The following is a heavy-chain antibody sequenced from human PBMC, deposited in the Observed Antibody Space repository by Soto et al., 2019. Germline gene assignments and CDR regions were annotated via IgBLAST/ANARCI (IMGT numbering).Heavy chain of an antibody. V-gene: IGHV3-53*01. Sequence: GGSLRLSCAASGFTVSSNYMNWVRQAPGKGLEWVSIIYSGGSTYYADSVKGRFTISRDNSKNTVYLQMNSLRAGDTAVYYCARALVGGTRGFDYWGQGTLVTVSS. D-gene: IGHD1-26*01. CDR1: GFTVSSNY. J-gene: IGHJ4*02. CDR3: ARALVGGTRGFDY. CDR2: IYSGGST.